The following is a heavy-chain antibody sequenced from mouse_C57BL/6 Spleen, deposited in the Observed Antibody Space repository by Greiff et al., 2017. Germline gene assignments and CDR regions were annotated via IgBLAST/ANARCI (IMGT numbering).Heavy chain of an antibody. CDR1: GFTFSDSG. V-gene: IGHV5-17*01. J-gene: IGHJ2*01. CDR2: ISSGSSTI. D-gene: IGHD2-5*01. Sequence: VQLKQSGGGLVKPGGSLKLSCAASGFTFSDSGMHWVRQAPEKGLEWVAYISSGSSTIYYADTVKGRFTISIDNAKNTLFLQMTSLRSEDTAMYYCARSYYSNSYYFDYWGQGTTLTVSS. CDR3: ARSYYSNSYYFDY.